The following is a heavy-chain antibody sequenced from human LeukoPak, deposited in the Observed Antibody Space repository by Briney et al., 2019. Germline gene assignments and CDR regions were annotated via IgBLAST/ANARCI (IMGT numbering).Heavy chain of an antibody. CDR1: GYTFTGYY. CDR2: INPNSGGT. J-gene: IGHJ5*02. D-gene: IGHD3-3*01. CDR3: ARRSADFWSGYTPFDP. Sequence: GASVKVSCKASGYTFTGYYMHWVRQAPGQGLEWMGWINPNSGGTNYAQKFRGRVTMTRDTSISTAYMELSRLRSDDTAVYYCARRSADFWSGYTPFDPWGQGTLVTVSS. V-gene: IGHV1-2*02.